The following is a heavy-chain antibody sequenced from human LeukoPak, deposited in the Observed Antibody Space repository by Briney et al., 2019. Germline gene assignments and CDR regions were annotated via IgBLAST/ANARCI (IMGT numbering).Heavy chain of an antibody. V-gene: IGHV4-34*01. CDR3: ARGQGRDGYNGILDF. D-gene: IGHD5-24*01. Sequence: SETLSLTCAVSGGSFSGYYWSWIRQPPGKGLEWIGEINHSGSTGHNPSLKSRVTISVDTSKNQCSLKLSSVTAADTAVYYCARGQGRDGYNGILDFWGQGALVTVSS. CDR1: GGSFSGYY. J-gene: IGHJ4*02. CDR2: INHSGST.